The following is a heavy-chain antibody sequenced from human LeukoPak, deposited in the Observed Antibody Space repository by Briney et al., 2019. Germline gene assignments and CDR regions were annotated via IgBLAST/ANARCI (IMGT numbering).Heavy chain of an antibody. V-gene: IGHV4-31*03. CDR1: GGSISSGGYY. Sequence: PSQTLSLTCTVSGGSISSGGYYWSWIRQHPGKGLEWIGYIYYSGSTYYNPSLKSRVTISVDTSKNQFSLKLSSVTAADTAVYCCARGRYCSSTSCLYFDYWGQGTLVTVSS. CDR3: ARGRYCSSTSCLYFDY. CDR2: IYYSGST. D-gene: IGHD2-2*01. J-gene: IGHJ4*02.